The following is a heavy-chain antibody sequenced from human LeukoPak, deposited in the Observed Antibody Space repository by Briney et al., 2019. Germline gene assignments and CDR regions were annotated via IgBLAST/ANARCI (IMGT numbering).Heavy chain of an antibody. J-gene: IGHJ4*02. CDR2: INPSDGST. Sequence: ASVKVSCKASGYSFTYHYMHWLRQAPGQGLEWIGIINPSDGSTTYAQKFQGRVTMTRDMSTSTVYMELSSVTAADTAVYYCARDRPGYSYGYGLKYWGQGTLVTVSS. CDR1: GYSFTYHY. D-gene: IGHD5-18*01. CDR3: ARDRPGYSYGYGLKY. V-gene: IGHV1-46*01.